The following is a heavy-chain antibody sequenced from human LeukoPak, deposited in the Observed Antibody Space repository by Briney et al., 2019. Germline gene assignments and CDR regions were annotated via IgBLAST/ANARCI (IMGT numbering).Heavy chain of an antibody. J-gene: IGHJ4*02. Sequence: GGSLRLSCAASGFTFSSYAMSWVRQAPGKGLEWVSAISGSGGSTYYADSVKGRFTISRDNSKNTLYLQMNSLRAEDTAVYYCAKAPRIVVVINYIDYWGQGTLVTVSS. CDR3: AKAPRIVVVINYIDY. D-gene: IGHD3-22*01. CDR2: ISGSGGST. CDR1: GFTFSSYA. V-gene: IGHV3-23*01.